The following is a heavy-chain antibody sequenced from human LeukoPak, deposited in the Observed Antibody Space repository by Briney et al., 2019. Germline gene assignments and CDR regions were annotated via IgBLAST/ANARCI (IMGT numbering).Heavy chain of an antibody. V-gene: IGHV4-61*02. D-gene: IGHD3-3*01. CDR3: ASSFGVANYYYGMDV. Sequence: SETLSLTCTVSGGSLSSGSYYWSWIRQPAGKGLEWIGRIYASGSTNYNPSLKSRVTISVDTSKNQFSLKLSSVTAADTAVYYCASSFGVANYYYGMDVWGQGTTVTVSS. CDR1: GGSLSSGSYY. J-gene: IGHJ6*02. CDR2: IYASGST.